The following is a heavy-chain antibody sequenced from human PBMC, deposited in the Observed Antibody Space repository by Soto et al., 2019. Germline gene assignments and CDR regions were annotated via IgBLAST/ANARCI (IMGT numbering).Heavy chain of an antibody. CDR1: GYTFTSYY. V-gene: IGHV1-46*03. CDR2: INPSGGST. CDR3: ATDTAMVRLEYYYYGMDV. Sequence: ASVKVSCKASGYTFTSYYMHWVRQAPGQGLEWMGIINPSGGSTSYAQKFQGRVTMTRDTSTSTVYMELSSLRSEDTAVYYCATDTAMVRLEYYYYGMDVWGQGTTVTVSS. D-gene: IGHD5-18*01. J-gene: IGHJ6*02.